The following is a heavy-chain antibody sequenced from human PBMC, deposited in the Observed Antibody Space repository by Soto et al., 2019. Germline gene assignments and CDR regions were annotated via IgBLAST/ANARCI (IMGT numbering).Heavy chain of an antibody. CDR1: GFTFSSYA. D-gene: IGHD3-3*01. J-gene: IGHJ3*02. CDR3: AKYTMSEGAFDI. Sequence: EVQLLESGGGLVQPGGSLRLSCAASGFTFSSYAMSWVRQAPGEGLEWVSAISGSGGSTYYADSVKGRFTISRDNSKNTLYLQMNSLRAEDTAVYYCAKYTMSEGAFDIWGQGTMVTVSS. CDR2: ISGSGGST. V-gene: IGHV3-23*01.